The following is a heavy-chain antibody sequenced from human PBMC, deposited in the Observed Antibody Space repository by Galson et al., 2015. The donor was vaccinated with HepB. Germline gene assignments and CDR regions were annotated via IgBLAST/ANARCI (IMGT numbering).Heavy chain of an antibody. D-gene: IGHD1-26*01. CDR2: IKQDGSEK. V-gene: IGHV3-7*01. J-gene: IGHJ4*02. Sequence: SLRLSCAASGFTFSSYWMIWVRQAPGKGLEWVANIKQDGSEKYYVDSVKGRFIISRDNAKNSLYLQMNTLRAEDTAVYYCVRGRGTYYYFDYWGQGTLVAVSS. CDR3: VRGRGTYYYFDY. CDR1: GFTFSSYW.